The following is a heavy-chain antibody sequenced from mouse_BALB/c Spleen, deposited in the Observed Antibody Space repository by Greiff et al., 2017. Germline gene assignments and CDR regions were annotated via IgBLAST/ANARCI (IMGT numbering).Heavy chain of an antibody. CDR2: ISSGGSYT. D-gene: IGHD2-3*01. V-gene: IGHV5-6-4*01. CDR3: TRGDDGSFDY. Sequence: EVKVVESGGGLVQPGGSRKLSCAASGFTFSSFGMHWVRQAPEKGLEWVATISSGGSYTYYPDSVKGRFTISRDNAKNTLYLQMSSLKSEDTAMYYCTRGDDGSFDYWGQGTTLIVSS. J-gene: IGHJ2*01. CDR1: GFTFSSFG.